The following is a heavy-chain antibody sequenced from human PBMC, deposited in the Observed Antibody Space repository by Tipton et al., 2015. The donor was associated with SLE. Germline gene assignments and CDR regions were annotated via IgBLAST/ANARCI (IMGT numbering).Heavy chain of an antibody. CDR1: GFTFSSYE. J-gene: IGHJ4*02. CDR3: ARDPHPLTGYYPDFDY. Sequence: SLRLSCAASGFTFSSYEMNWVRQAPGKGLEWVSYISSSGSTIYYADSVKGRFTISRDNAKNSLYLQMNSLRAEDTAVYYCARDPHPLTGYYPDFDYWGQGTLVTVSS. CDR2: ISSSGSTI. D-gene: IGHD3-9*01. V-gene: IGHV3-48*03.